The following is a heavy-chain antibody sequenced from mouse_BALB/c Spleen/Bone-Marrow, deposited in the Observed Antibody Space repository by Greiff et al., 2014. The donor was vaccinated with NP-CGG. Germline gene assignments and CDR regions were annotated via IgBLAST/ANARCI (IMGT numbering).Heavy chain of an antibody. J-gene: IGHJ2*01. CDR2: IWGGGIT. V-gene: IGHV2-6-5*01. CDR1: GFSLTDYG. D-gene: IGHD1-1*01. CDR3: AKYDTTVVVDY. Sequence: QVQLQQSGPGPVAPSQSLSITCTVSGFSLTDYGVSWIRQPPGKGLEWLGVIWGGGITYYNSTLKSRLSISKDSSESQVFLKMNSLQTDDTAMYYCAKYDTTVVVDYWGQGTTLTVSS.